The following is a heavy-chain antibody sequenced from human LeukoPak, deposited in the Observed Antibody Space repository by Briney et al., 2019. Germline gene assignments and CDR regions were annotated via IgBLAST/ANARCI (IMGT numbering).Heavy chain of an antibody. Sequence: SETLSLTCTVSGGSISSYYWSWIRQPPGKGLEWIGYIYYSGSTNYNPSLKSRVTISVDTSKNQFSLKLSSVTAADTAVYYCARMNPDSSGYYAFDIWGQGTMVTVSS. V-gene: IGHV4-59*01. D-gene: IGHD3-22*01. CDR3: ARMNPDSSGYYAFDI. CDR1: GGSISSYY. CDR2: IYYSGST. J-gene: IGHJ3*02.